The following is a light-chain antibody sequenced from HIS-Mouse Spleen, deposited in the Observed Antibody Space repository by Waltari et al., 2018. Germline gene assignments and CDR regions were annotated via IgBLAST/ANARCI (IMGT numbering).Light chain of an antibody. CDR2: WAA. CDR3: QQYYSTPYT. CDR1: QSVLYSSNNKNY. V-gene: IGKV4-1*01. Sequence: DIVMTQSPDSLAVSLGERATINCQSSQSVLYSSNNKNYLAWYQQKPAHPPKLLIYWAATRESGVPDRFSGSGSGTDFTLTISSLQAEDVAVYYCQQYYSTPYTFGQGTKLEIK. J-gene: IGKJ2*01.